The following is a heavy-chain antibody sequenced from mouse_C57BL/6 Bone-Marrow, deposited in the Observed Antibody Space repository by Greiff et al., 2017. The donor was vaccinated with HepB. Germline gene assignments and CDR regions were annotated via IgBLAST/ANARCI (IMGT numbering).Heavy chain of an antibody. CDR2: IDPSDSYT. CDR3: AREENYSNDY. J-gene: IGHJ2*01. CDR1: GYTFTSYW. D-gene: IGHD2-5*01. Sequence: VQLQQPGAELVKPGASVKLSCKASGYTFTSYWMQWVKQRPGQGLEWIGEIDPSDSYTNYNQKFKGKATLTVDTSPSTAYMQLSSLTSEDSAVYYCAREENYSNDYWGQSATLSVSS. V-gene: IGHV1-50*01.